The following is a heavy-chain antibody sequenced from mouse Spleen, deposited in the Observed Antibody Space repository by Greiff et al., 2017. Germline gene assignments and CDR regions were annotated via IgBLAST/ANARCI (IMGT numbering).Heavy chain of an antibody. J-gene: IGHJ3*01. V-gene: IGHV1-52*01. CDR1: GYTFTSYW. Sequence: QVQLQQPGAELVRPGSSVKLSCKAFGYTFTSYWMHWVKQRPIQGLEWIGNIDPSDSETHYNQKFKDKATLTVDKSSSTAYMQLSSLTSEDSAVYYCARRESTMVTTGFAYWGQGTLVTVSA. CDR2: IDPSDSET. CDR3: ARRESTMVTTGFAY. D-gene: IGHD2-2*01.